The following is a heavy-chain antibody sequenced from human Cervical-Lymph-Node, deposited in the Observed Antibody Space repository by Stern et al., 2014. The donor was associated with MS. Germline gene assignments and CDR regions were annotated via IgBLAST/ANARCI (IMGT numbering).Heavy chain of an antibody. V-gene: IGHV1-18*04. CDR1: GYTFANYG. CDR3: ARWATLYGMDV. J-gene: IGHJ6*02. CDR2: ISPHNAKA. D-gene: IGHD5-24*01. Sequence: VQLVESGAEVKKPGASVKVSCKASGYTFANYGITWVRQSPGKGLEWMGRISPHNAKANYAQKIQGRVTMTTDASTRTASMELRSLRSDDTDMYYCARWATLYGMDVWGQGTTVIVSS.